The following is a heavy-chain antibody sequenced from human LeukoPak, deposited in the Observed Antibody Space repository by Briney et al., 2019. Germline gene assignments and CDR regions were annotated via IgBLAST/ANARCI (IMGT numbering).Heavy chain of an antibody. CDR1: GGSFSSSSYF. Sequence: SETLSLPCTVSGGSFSSSSYFWAWIRQTPGKGLEWIGSVYYSGSPYYNPSLKSRVTISPNPSKNQFFLKLSSVTAADTAVYYCARDRTVTGYFDYWGQGALVTVSS. CDR2: VYYSGSP. V-gene: IGHV4-39*07. J-gene: IGHJ4*02. D-gene: IGHD3-9*01. CDR3: ARDRTVTGYFDY.